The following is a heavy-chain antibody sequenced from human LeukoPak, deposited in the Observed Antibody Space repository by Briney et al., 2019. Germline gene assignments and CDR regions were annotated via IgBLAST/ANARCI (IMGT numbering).Heavy chain of an antibody. CDR1: GGSISEYH. V-gene: IGHV4-59*08. Sequence: SETLSLTCTVSGGSISEYHWTWTRQPPGKGPEWIGHIYYSGRTNYNPSLNSRVTISVDTSRNQFSLMLNSVTAADTAVYYCARQPRRDGYSIFDYWGQGTLVTVSS. D-gene: IGHD5-24*01. CDR2: IYYSGRT. CDR3: ARQPRRDGYSIFDY. J-gene: IGHJ4*02.